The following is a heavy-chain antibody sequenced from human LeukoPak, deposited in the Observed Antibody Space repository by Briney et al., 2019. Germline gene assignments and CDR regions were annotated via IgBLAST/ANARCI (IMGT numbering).Heavy chain of an antibody. CDR1: GFTFSSYG. CDR3: AREALPLDPYFDY. V-gene: IGHV3-33*01. J-gene: IGHJ4*02. CDR2: IWYDGSNK. Sequence: GRSLRLSCAASGFTFSSYGMHWVRQAPGKGLEWVAVIWYDGSNKYYADSVKGRFTISGDNSKNTLYLQMNSLRAEDTAVYYCAREALPLDPYFDYWGQGTLVTVSS.